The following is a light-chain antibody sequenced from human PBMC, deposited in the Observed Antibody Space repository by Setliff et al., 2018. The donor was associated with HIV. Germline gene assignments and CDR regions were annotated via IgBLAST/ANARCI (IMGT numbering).Light chain of an antibody. CDR1: SNDVGGHNY. V-gene: IGLV2-14*03. CDR3: SSYTSTSTV. Sequence: QSALTQPTSVSGSPGQSVTISCTGTSNDVGGHNYVSWYQQYPGKAPTLLIFGVTNRPAGVSFRFSGSKSGNTASLTISGLQAEDEADYYCSSYTSTSTVFGGGTKVTVL. J-gene: IGLJ2*01. CDR2: GVT.